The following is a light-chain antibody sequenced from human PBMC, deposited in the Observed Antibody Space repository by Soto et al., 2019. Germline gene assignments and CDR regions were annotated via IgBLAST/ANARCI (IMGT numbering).Light chain of an antibody. CDR3: QHCDNYLIT. J-gene: IGKJ5*01. CDR2: DAS. Sequence: DIQMTQSPSTLSASIGDRVTITCRASQSISTWLAWYQQKPGKAPNLIIYDASRLESGVPSRFSGTGFGTEFTLTISGLQPEDFATYFCQHCDNYLITFGQGTRLEI. V-gene: IGKV1-5*01. CDR1: QSISTW.